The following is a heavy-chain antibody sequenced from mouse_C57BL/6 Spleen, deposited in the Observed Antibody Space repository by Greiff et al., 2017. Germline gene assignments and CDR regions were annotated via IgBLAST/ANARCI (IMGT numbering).Heavy chain of an antibody. CDR1: GFTFSDYY. CDR3: ARDGGSNEDAMDY. D-gene: IGHD1-1*01. Sequence: EVQLQESEGGLVQPGSSMKLSCTASGFTFSDYYMAWVRQVPEKGLEWVANINYDGSSTYYLDSLKSRFIISRDNAKNILYLQMSSLKSEDTATYYCARDGGSNEDAMDYWGQGTSVTVSS. J-gene: IGHJ4*01. V-gene: IGHV5-16*01. CDR2: INYDGSST.